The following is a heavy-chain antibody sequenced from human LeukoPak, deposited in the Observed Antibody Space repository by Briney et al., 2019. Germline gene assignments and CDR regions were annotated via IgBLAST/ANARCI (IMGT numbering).Heavy chain of an antibody. Sequence: GGSLRLSCAASGFTFISYAISWVRQAPGKRLDCVSSIIGSGGSTYYADSVKGRFTISRDNSKNTLYLQMNRLTAEETAIYYCAKAEYYDFWSGYYSWGQGTLVTVSS. CDR2: IIGSGGST. CDR3: AKAEYYDFWSGYYS. J-gene: IGHJ4*02. V-gene: IGHV3-23*01. D-gene: IGHD3-3*01. CDR1: GFTFISYA.